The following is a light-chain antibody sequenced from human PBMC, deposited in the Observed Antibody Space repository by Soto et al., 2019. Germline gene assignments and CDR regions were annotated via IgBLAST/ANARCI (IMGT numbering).Light chain of an antibody. Sequence: QSVLTQPASVSGSPGQSITISCTGTSSDVGCYDYVSWYQQHPGKAPKLLIYDVSNRPSGISDRFSGSKSGNTASLTISGLQAEDEADYYCNSYTSSTTSYVFGAGTKVTVL. CDR3: NSYTSSTTSYV. CDR1: SSDVGCYDY. J-gene: IGLJ1*01. CDR2: DVS. V-gene: IGLV2-14*01.